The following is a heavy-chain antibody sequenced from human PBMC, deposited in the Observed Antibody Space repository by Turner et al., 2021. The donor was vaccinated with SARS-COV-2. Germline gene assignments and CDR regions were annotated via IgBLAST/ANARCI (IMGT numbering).Heavy chain of an antibody. J-gene: IGHJ3*02. CDR1: GYSCSSYW. Sequence: EVQLVQSGAEVKKPGEALKISCKGSGYSCSSYWIGWVRQMPGKGLEWMGIIYPGDSDIRYSPSFQGQVTISADKSISTAYLQWSSLKASDTAMYYCARPLYSSSWSDLSMSAFDIWGQGTMVTVSS. CDR2: IYPGDSDI. CDR3: ARPLYSSSWSDLSMSAFDI. V-gene: IGHV5-51*03. D-gene: IGHD6-13*01.